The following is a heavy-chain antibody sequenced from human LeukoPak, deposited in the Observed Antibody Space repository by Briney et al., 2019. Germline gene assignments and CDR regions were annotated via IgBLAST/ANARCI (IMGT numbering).Heavy chain of an antibody. D-gene: IGHD4-17*01. J-gene: IGHJ4*02. CDR2: IYHSATT. CDR1: GGSIGSSNC. CDR3: ATYFYGDYASYYFDF. V-gene: IGHV4-4*02. Sequence: SETLSLTCAVSGGSIGSSNCWSWARQPPGKGLELIGEIYHSATTNYNPSLKSLVTMSVDKSKNQFSLKLSSVTAADTAIYYCATYFYGDYASYYFDFWGQGTLVTVSS.